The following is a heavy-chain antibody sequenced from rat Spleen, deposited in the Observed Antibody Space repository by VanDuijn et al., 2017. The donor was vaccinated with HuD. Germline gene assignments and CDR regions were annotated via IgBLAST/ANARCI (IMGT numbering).Heavy chain of an antibody. D-gene: IGHD1-11*01. CDR2: ITNIGGTI. J-gene: IGHJ4*01. Sequence: EVQLVESGGGLVQPGRSLKLSCVASGFTFSEYWMTWIRQAPGKGLEWVASITNIGGTIYYADSVKGRFTISRDNAKSTLYLQMDSLRSEDTATYYCARQGGYTSYVMDVWGQGASVTVSS. CDR3: ARQGGYTSYVMDV. V-gene: IGHV5-31*01. CDR1: GFTFSEYW.